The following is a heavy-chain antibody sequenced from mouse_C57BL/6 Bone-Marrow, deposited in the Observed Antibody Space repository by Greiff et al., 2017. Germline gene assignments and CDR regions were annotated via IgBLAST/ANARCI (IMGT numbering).Heavy chain of an antibody. CDR2: IDPEGGDT. CDR1: GFNFKDYY. J-gene: IGHJ3*01. V-gene: IGHV14-1*01. Sequence: VQLQQPGAELVRPGASVKLSCTASGFNFKDYYMHWVKQRPEQGLEWIGRIDPEGGDTEYAPKFQGKATMTADTSSNTAYLQLSSLTSEDTAVYYCATCYSSYGAYWGQGTMVTVSA. D-gene: IGHD2-5*01. CDR3: ATCYSSYGAY.